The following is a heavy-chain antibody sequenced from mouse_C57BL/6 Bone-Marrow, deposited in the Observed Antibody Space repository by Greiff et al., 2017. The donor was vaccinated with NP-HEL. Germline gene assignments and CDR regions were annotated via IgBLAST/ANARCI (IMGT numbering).Heavy chain of an antibody. CDR3: AKKILLYYGSSYWYFDV. V-gene: IGHV2-5*01. J-gene: IGHJ1*03. D-gene: IGHD1-1*01. CDR1: GFSLTSYG. CDR2: IWRGGST. Sequence: VKLMESGPGLVQPSQSLSITCTVSGFSLTSYGVHWVRQSPGKGLEWLGVIWRGGSTDYNAAFMSRLSITKDNSKSQVFFKMNSLQADDTAIYYCAKKILLYYGSSYWYFDVWGTGTTVTVSS.